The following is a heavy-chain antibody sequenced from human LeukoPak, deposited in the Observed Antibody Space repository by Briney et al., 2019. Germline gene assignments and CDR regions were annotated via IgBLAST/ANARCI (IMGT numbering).Heavy chain of an antibody. CDR3: AKVGMVATTINLYFDY. V-gene: IGHV3-23*01. Sequence: GGSLRLSCAASGFTFSSYAMSWVRQAPGKGLEWVSAISGSGGSTYYADSVKGRFTISRDNSKNTLYLQMNSLRAEDTAVYYCAKVGMVATTINLYFDYWGQGTLVTVSS. D-gene: IGHD5-12*01. CDR2: ISGSGGST. CDR1: GFTFSSYA. J-gene: IGHJ4*02.